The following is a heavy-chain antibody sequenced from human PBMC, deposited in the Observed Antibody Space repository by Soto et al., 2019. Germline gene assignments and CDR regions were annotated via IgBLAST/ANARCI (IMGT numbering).Heavy chain of an antibody. J-gene: IGHJ4*02. Sequence: QITLKESGPTLVKPTQTLTLTCTFSGFSLSTSGVGVGWIRQPPGKALEWLALIYWNDDKRYSPSLKSRLTITKDTSKNQVVLTMTNMDPVDTATYYCAHTPNSDSEVYFDYWGQGTLVTVSS. D-gene: IGHD3-3*01. CDR2: IYWNDDK. CDR1: GFSLSTSGVG. V-gene: IGHV2-5*01. CDR3: AHTPNSDSEVYFDY.